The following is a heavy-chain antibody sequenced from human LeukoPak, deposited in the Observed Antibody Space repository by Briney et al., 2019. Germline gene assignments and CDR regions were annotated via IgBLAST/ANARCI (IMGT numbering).Heavy chain of an antibody. J-gene: IGHJ4*02. CDR1: GGSMSSHH. V-gene: IGHV4-59*11. CDR2: IYYSGNT. CDR3: ASDYGSGSYRFDY. D-gene: IGHD3-10*01. Sequence: PSETLSLTRAVSGGSMSSHHWSWIRLPPGKGLEWIGYIYYSGNTVYNPSLKSRVTISIDTSKNQFSLKLNSVTAADTAVYYCASDYGSGSYRFDYWGQGTLVTVSS.